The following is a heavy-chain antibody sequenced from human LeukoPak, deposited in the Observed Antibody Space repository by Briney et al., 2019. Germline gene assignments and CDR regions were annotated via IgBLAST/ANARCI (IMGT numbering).Heavy chain of an antibody. CDR3: ARFWNDPYYFDY. CDR1: GYSFTSYW. CDR2: IYPGDSDT. D-gene: IGHD1-1*01. V-gene: IGHV5-51*01. Sequence: PGASLQISCKGSGYSFTSYWIGWVRQLPGKGLEWMGIIYPGDSDTRYSPSFQGQVTISADKSISTAYLQWSSLKASDTAMYYCARFWNDPYYFDYWGQGTLVTVSS. J-gene: IGHJ4*02.